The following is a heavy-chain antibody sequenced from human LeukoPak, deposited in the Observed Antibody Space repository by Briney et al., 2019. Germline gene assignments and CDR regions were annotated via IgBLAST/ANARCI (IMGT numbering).Heavy chain of an antibody. D-gene: IGHD3-10*01. Sequence: PGGSLRLSCAASGFTFSSYAMSWVRQAPGKGLEWVSAISGSGGSTYYADSVKGRFTISRDNSKNTLYLRMNSLRAEDTAVYYCAKEILHYYGSGSYYPSAFDIWGQGTMVTVSS. CDR1: GFTFSSYA. CDR2: ISGSGGST. V-gene: IGHV3-23*01. J-gene: IGHJ3*02. CDR3: AKEILHYYGSGSYYPSAFDI.